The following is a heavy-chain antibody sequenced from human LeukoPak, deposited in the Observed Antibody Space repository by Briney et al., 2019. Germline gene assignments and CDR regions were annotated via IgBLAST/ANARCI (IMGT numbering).Heavy chain of an antibody. V-gene: IGHV3-33*01. CDR3: ARDRGDYYYFDY. CDR2: IWYDGSNK. J-gene: IGHJ4*02. D-gene: IGHD3-10*01. Sequence: GGSLRLSCAASGFTFSSYGMHWVRQAPGKGLEWVAVIWYDGSNKYYADSVKGRFTISRDNSKNTLYLQMNSLTAEDTAVYYYARDRGDYYYFDYWGQGTLVTVSS. CDR1: GFTFSSYG.